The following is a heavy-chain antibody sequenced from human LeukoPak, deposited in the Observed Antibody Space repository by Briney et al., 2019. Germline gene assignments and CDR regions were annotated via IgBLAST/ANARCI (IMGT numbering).Heavy chain of an antibody. J-gene: IGHJ5*02. CDR2: INHYGTA. CDR1: GDSISNDYY. Sequence: SDTLSLTCAVSGDSISNDYYWGWIRQPPGKGLEWIGSINHYGTAYYSPSLKSRVIISVDTSKNQFSLKLISVTATDTAVYYCARAYTKTTGLAVPWGAWGQGTLITVSS. D-gene: IGHD6-19*01. CDR3: ARAYTKTTGLAVPWGA. V-gene: IGHV4-38-2*01.